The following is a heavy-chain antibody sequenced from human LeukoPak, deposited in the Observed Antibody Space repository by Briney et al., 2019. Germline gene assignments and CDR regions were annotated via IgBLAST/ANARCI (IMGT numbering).Heavy chain of an antibody. CDR2: INPSGDNT. D-gene: IGHD6-19*01. CDR3: GRDLRTIAVTGIGVFDV. Sequence: ASVKVSCKASGYTFTSYYMYWVRQAPGQGLEWMGIINPSGDNTNYAQKFQGRVTMTRDISTSTVYMELNSLRFEDTAVYYCGRDLRTIAVTGIGVFDVWGQGTKVTVSS. V-gene: IGHV1-46*01. J-gene: IGHJ3*01. CDR1: GYTFTSYY.